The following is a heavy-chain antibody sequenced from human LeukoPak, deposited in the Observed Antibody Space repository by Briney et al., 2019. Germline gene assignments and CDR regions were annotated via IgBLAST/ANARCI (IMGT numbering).Heavy chain of an antibody. Sequence: GGSLRLSCAASGFTFSSYSMNWVRQAPGKGLEWVSSISSSSSYIYYADSVKGRFTISRDNAKNSLYLQMNSLRAEDTAVYYCARIDSFRVKLYYYYMDVWGKGTTVTVSS. CDR2: ISSSSSYI. V-gene: IGHV3-21*01. CDR3: ARIDSFRVKLYYYYMDV. D-gene: IGHD2-15*01. CDR1: GFTFSSYS. J-gene: IGHJ6*03.